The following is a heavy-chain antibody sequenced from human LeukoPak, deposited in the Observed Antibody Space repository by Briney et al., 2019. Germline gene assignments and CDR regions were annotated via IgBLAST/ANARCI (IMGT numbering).Heavy chain of an antibody. Sequence: GGSLRLSCAASGFTFSSYAMSWVRQAPGKGLEWVSAISGSGGSTYYADSVKGRFTISRDNSKNTLYLQMNSLRAEDTAVYYCAKAGPTVVTWASYYCYMDVWGKGTTVTVSS. CDR1: GFTFSSYA. CDR2: ISGSGGST. V-gene: IGHV3-23*01. D-gene: IGHD4-23*01. CDR3: AKAGPTVVTWASYYCYMDV. J-gene: IGHJ6*03.